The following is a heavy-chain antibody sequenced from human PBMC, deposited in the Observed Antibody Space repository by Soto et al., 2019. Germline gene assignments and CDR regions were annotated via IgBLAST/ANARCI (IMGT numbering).Heavy chain of an antibody. CDR1: GFNFSIFS. CDR2: VNAAANDI. V-gene: IGHV3-48*02. Sequence: GGSLRLSCAASGFNFSIFSMSWVRQAPGKGLEWISYVNAAANDIYYTDSVRSRFTISRDNAKNSLYLQMNSLRDDDTAVYYCVRDRMWEQWLGPHDAFEIWGQGTMVIVSS. J-gene: IGHJ3*02. D-gene: IGHD6-19*01. CDR3: VRDRMWEQWLGPHDAFEI.